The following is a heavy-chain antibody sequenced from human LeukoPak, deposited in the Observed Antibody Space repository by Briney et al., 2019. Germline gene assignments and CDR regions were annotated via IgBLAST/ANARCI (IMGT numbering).Heavy chain of an antibody. Sequence: ASVKVSCKASGGTFSTYAISWVRQAPGQRLEWMGRIIPIFGIANYAQKYQGRVTITADKSTSTAYMELSSLRSEDTAVYYCAREGYGGNAYFYYYGMDVWGQGTTVTVSS. D-gene: IGHD4-23*01. CDR1: GGTFSTYA. CDR2: IIPIFGIA. V-gene: IGHV1-69*04. J-gene: IGHJ6*02. CDR3: AREGYGGNAYFYYYGMDV.